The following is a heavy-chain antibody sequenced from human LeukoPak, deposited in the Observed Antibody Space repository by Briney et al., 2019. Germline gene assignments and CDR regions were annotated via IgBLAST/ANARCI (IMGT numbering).Heavy chain of an antibody. V-gene: IGHV4-39*01. D-gene: IGHD6-13*01. CDR3: ARVPYSSSWSYYGIDV. J-gene: IGHJ6*02. CDR1: GGSISSSGYY. CDR2: ISYSGST. Sequence: PSETLSLTCTVSGGSISSSGYYWGWIRQPPGKGLEWIGIISYSGSTYYNPSLKSRVTISVDTSKNQFSLKLSSVTAADTAVYYCARVPYSSSWSYYGIDVWGQGTTVTVSS.